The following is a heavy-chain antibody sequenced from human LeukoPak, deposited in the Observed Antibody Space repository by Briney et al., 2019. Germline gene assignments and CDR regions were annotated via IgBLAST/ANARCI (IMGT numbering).Heavy chain of an antibody. V-gene: IGHV4-38-2*01. Sequence: PSETLSLTCAVSGYSISSGYYWGWIRQPPGKGLEWIGSIYHSGSTYYNPPLKSRVTISVDTSKNQFSLKLSSVTAADTAVYYCAGTYCSGGSCYSELYYYYGMDVWGKGTTVTVSS. CDR2: IYHSGST. CDR3: AGTYCSGGSCYSELYYYYGMDV. D-gene: IGHD2-15*01. CDR1: GYSISSGYY. J-gene: IGHJ6*04.